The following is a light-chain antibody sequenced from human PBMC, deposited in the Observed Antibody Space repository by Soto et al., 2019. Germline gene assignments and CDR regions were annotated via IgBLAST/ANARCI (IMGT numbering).Light chain of an antibody. Sequence: EIVLTQSPDTLSVSPGERATLSCWASQSISRTLAWYQQKSGQPPRLLIYDASTRATGFPARFSGSGSGTEFNLTISRLQSEDFAVYYCQQYNNWPLTFGGGTKVDIK. CDR1: QSISRT. CDR2: DAS. J-gene: IGKJ4*01. V-gene: IGKV3D-15*01. CDR3: QQYNNWPLT.